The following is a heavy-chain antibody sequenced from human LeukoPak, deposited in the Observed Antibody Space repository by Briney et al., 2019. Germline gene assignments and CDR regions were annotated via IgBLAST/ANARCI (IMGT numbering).Heavy chain of an antibody. CDR2: ISAYNGNS. Sequence: GASVKVSCKASGYTFTSYGISWVRQAPGQGLEWMGWISAYNGNSNYAQKLQGRVTMTTDTSTSTAYMELRSLRSDDTAVYYCARDPYYDSSGYLGYWGQGTLVTVSS. CDR3: ARDPYYDSSGYLGY. CDR1: GYTFTSYG. D-gene: IGHD3-22*01. J-gene: IGHJ4*02. V-gene: IGHV1-18*01.